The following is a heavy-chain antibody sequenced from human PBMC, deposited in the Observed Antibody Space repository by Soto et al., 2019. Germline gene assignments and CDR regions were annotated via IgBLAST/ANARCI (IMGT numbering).Heavy chain of an antibody. CDR1: GFTFSSYG. CDR3: AKDLYFGWLPQV. CDR2: ISYDGSNK. V-gene: IGHV3-30*18. Sequence: QVQLVESGGGVVQPGRSLRLSCAASGFTFSSYGMHWVRQAPGKGLEWVAVISYDGSNKYYADSVKGRFTISRDNSKNTLYLQMNSLRAEDTAVYYCAKDLYFGWLPQVWGQGTLVTVSS. D-gene: IGHD3-9*01. J-gene: IGHJ4*02.